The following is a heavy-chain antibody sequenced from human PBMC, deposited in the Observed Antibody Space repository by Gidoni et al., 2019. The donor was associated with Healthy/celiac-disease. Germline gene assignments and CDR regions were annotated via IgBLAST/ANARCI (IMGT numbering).Heavy chain of an antibody. CDR3: ATGYSSSWYDALGYYYYYGMDV. J-gene: IGHJ6*02. V-gene: IGHV4-4*02. CDR1: GGSISSSNW. Sequence: QVQLQESGPGLVKPSGTLSLTCAVSGGSISSSNWWSWVRQPPGKGLEWIGEIYHSGSTNYNPSLKSRVTISVDKSKNQSSLKLSSVTAADTAVYYCATGYSSSWYDALGYYYYYGMDVWGQGTTVTVSS. CDR2: IYHSGST. D-gene: IGHD6-13*01.